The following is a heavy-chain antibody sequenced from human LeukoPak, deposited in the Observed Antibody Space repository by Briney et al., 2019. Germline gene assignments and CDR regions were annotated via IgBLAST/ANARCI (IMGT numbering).Heavy chain of an antibody. V-gene: IGHV3-48*04. CDR2: ISSGGSTI. Sequence: GGSLRLSCAASGFTFSSYGMHWVRQAPGKGLEWLSHISSGGSTIFYADSVRGRFTISRDNAKNSLFLQMNSLRAGDTAIYYCARGIGDYWGQGTLVSVSS. CDR3: ARGIGDY. J-gene: IGHJ4*02. CDR1: GFTFSSYG.